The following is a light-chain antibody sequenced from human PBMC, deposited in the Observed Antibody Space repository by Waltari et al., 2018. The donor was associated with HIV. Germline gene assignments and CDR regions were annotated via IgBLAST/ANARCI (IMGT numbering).Light chain of an antibody. CDR1: SSNIGNNY. V-gene: IGLV1-47*01. CDR2: RNN. CDR3: AVWDDSLRGSV. Sequence: QSVLTQPPSVSGNPGPRVSISCSGSSSNIGNNYVYWYPQPPGTAPKLLIHRNNQRPSGVPDRFSGSNSGTSASLAISGLRSEDEADYYCAVWDDSLRGSVFGTGTEVTVL. J-gene: IGLJ1*01.